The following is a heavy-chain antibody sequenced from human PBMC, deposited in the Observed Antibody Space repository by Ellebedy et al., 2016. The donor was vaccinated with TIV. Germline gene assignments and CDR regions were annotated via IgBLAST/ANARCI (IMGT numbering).Heavy chain of an antibody. J-gene: IGHJ4*02. D-gene: IGHD3-10*01. CDR1: GFTFADYA. Sequence: GGSLRLSXAASGFTFADYAMHWVRQAPGKGLEWVSLISWDGGVTYYADSVKGRFTISRDNNKNSLYLQMKSLRTEDTALYYCAKDEEGGYGSGSFDYWGQGTLVTVSS. V-gene: IGHV3-43D*03. CDR3: AKDEEGGYGSGSFDY. CDR2: ISWDGGVT.